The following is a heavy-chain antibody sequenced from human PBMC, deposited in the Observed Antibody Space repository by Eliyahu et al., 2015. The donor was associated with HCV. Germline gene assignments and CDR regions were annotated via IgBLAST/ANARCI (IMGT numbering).Heavy chain of an antibody. J-gene: IGHJ5*02. D-gene: IGHD3-3*01. V-gene: IGHV3-21*01. CDR2: ISSSSSYI. CDR1: GFXFSSYS. Sequence: EVQLVESGGGLVKPGGSLRLSCAASGFXFSSYSMNWVRQAPGKGLEWVSSISSSSSYIYYADSVKGRFTISRDNAKNSLYLQMNSLRAEDTAVYYCARDRSLWFYDFSSVDWFDPWGQGTLVTVSS. CDR3: ARDRSLWFYDFSSVDWFDP.